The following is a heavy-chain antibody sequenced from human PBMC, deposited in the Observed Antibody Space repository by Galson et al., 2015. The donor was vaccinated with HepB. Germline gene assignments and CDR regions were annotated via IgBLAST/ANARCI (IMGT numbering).Heavy chain of an antibody. D-gene: IGHD3-22*01. CDR2: ISAYNGNT. J-gene: IGHJ4*02. CDR1: GYTFSIYD. CDR3: ARAAGYYDSSGYYFGY. Sequence: SVKVSCKASGYTFSIYDICWVRQAPGQGLEWMGWISAYNGNTNYAHDLHGRVTMTTDTSTSTAYMELRSLRSDDTAVYYCARAAGYYDSSGYYFGYWGQGTLVTVSS. V-gene: IGHV1-18*04.